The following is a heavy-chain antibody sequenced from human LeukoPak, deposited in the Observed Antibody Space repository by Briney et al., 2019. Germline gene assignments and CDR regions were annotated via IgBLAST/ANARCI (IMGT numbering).Heavy chain of an antibody. CDR2: IYSSGST. CDR1: GGSISNFD. Sequence: PSETLSLTCTVSGGSISNFDWSWIRQPAGKTLEWIGRIYSSGSTNYNPSLKSRVTMSLDTSKNQFSLKLSSVTAADTAVYFCARETTGAGTARPFDYWGQGTLVTVSS. V-gene: IGHV4-4*07. D-gene: IGHD6-13*01. CDR3: ARETTGAGTARPFDY. J-gene: IGHJ4*02.